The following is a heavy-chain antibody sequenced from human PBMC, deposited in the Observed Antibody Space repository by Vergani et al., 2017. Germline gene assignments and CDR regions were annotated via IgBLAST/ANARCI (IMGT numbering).Heavy chain of an antibody. CDR1: GYSFTSYW. V-gene: IGHV5-10-1*03. J-gene: IGHJ4*02. CDR3: TTELYYDSSGYPRSDYFDY. D-gene: IGHD3-22*01. Sequence: EVQLVQSGAEVKKPGESLRISCKGSGYSFTSYWISWVRQMPGKGLEWMGRIDPSDSYTNYSSSFQGHGTISADKSISTAYLQWSSLKASDTAMYYCTTELYYDSSGYPRSDYFDYWGQGTLVTVSA. CDR2: IDPSDSYT.